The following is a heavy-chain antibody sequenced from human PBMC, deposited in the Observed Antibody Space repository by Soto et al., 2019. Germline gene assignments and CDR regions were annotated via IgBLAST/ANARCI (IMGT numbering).Heavy chain of an antibody. CDR1: GFTFSSYS. J-gene: IGHJ5*02. Sequence: PGGSLRLSCAASGFTFSSYSMNWVRQAPGKGLEWVSSISSSSSYIYYADSVKGRFTISRDNAKNSLYLQMNSLRAEDTAVYYCAKSLAVAAGWFDPWGQGALVTVSS. D-gene: IGHD6-19*01. CDR2: ISSSSSYI. CDR3: AKSLAVAAGWFDP. V-gene: IGHV3-21*03.